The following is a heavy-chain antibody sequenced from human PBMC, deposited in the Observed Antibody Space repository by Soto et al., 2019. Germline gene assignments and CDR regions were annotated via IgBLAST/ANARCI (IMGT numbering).Heavy chain of an antibody. CDR2: IYSSGST. CDR1: GGPISNSY. Sequence: PSETLSLTCTVSGGPISNSYWSWIRQSPGKGLEWIGYIYSSGSTNYNPSLKSRVTISVDTSKNQFSLKLSSLSAADTAVYYCARHSPPFFYGSGPWDVWGQGTTVTVSS. D-gene: IGHD3-10*01. J-gene: IGHJ6*02. V-gene: IGHV4-59*08. CDR3: ARHSPPFFYGSGPWDV.